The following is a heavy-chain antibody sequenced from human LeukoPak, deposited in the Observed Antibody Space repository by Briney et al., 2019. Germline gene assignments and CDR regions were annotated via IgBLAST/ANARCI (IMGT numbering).Heavy chain of an antibody. D-gene: IGHD6-13*01. CDR2: IYYSGST. V-gene: IGHV4-59*08. CDR1: GGSFSSYY. J-gene: IGHJ5*02. CDR3: ARHNGPPSERSLTHSSSWHVPHSKNNWFDP. Sequence: SETLSLTCAVYGGSFSSYYWSWIRQPPGKGLEWIGYIYYSGSTNYNPSLKSRVTISVDTSKNQFSLKLSSVTAADTAVYYCARHNGPPSERSLTHSSSWHVPHSKNNWFDPWGQGTLVTVSS.